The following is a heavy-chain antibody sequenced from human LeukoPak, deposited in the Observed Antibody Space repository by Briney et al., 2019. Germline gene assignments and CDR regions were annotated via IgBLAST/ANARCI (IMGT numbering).Heavy chain of an antibody. D-gene: IGHD6-19*01. Sequence: SQTLSLTCTVSGDSISSGAYYWSWIRQPAGKGLEWIGRISTDGSTNYNPSLNSRVTMSVDASNNHFSLKLNSVTAADTAVYYCAKGAGPPWFDPWGQGSLVTVSS. V-gene: IGHV4-61*02. CDR1: GDSISSGAYY. CDR3: AKGAGPPWFDP. J-gene: IGHJ5*02. CDR2: ISTDGST.